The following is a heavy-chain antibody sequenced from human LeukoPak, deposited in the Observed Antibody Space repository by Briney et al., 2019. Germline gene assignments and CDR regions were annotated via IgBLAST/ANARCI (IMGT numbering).Heavy chain of an antibody. Sequence: GGSLRLSCAASGFTFSSYAMSWVRQAPGKGLEWVSAISGSGGSAYYADSVKGRFTISRDNSKNTLYLQMNSLRAEDTAVYYCAKDPFHYYDSSGYRDYWGQGTLVTVSS. CDR3: AKDPFHYYDSSGYRDY. D-gene: IGHD3-22*01. V-gene: IGHV3-23*01. J-gene: IGHJ4*02. CDR1: GFTFSSYA. CDR2: ISGSGGSA.